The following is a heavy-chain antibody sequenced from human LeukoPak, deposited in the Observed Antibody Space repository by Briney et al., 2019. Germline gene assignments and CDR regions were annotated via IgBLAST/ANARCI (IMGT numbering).Heavy chain of an antibody. Sequence: SETLSLTCTVSGGSISSSSYYWSWIRQPPGKGLEWIGYIYYSGSTNYNPSLKSRVTISVDTSKNQFSLKLSSVTAADTAVYYCARHGPSGIAAAGTGYYYGMDVWGQGTTVTVSS. CDR1: GGSISSSSYY. D-gene: IGHD6-13*01. CDR2: IYYSGST. CDR3: ARHGPSGIAAAGTGYYYGMDV. V-gene: IGHV4-61*05. J-gene: IGHJ6*02.